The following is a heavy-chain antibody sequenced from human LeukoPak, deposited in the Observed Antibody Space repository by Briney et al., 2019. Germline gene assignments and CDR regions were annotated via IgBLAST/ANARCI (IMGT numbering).Heavy chain of an antibody. D-gene: IGHD6-19*01. CDR1: GFTFSSYS. V-gene: IGHV3-21*01. J-gene: IGHJ4*02. CDR2: ISSSGNYI. CDR3: ARDQIAVAGIFDY. Sequence: PGGSLRLSCAASGFTFSSYSMNWVRQAPGKGLEWVSSISSSGNYIYYADSMKGRFTITRDNAKNSLYLQMNSLRAEDTAVYYCARDQIAVAGIFDYWGQGTLVTVSS.